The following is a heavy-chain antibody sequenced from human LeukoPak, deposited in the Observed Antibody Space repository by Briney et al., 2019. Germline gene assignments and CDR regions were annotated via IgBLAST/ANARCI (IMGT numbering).Heavy chain of an antibody. Sequence: GGSLSLSCEASGFTFSSYEMNWVRQAPGKGLEWISYISSGGMTIYYADSVRGRFTVSRDNTKNSLFLQMNSLRAEDTAVYFCARDDYDIVTGYYSMYSYGVDVWGQGTAVTVSS. CDR2: ISSGGMTI. CDR3: ARDDYDIVTGYYSMYSYGVDV. D-gene: IGHD3-9*01. J-gene: IGHJ6*02. V-gene: IGHV3-48*03. CDR1: GFTFSSYE.